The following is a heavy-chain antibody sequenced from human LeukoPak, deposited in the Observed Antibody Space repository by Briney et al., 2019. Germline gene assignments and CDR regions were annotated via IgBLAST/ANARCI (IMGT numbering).Heavy chain of an antibody. J-gene: IGHJ4*02. CDR2: INHSGST. CDR3: ARLDYGDY. Sequence: PSETLSLTCAVYGGSFSGYYWSWIRQPPGKGLEWIGEINHSGSTNYNPSLKSRVTISVDTSKNQFSLKLSSVTAADTAVYYCARLDYGDYWGQGNLVTVSS. CDR1: GGSFSGYY. V-gene: IGHV4-34*01. D-gene: IGHD3-16*01.